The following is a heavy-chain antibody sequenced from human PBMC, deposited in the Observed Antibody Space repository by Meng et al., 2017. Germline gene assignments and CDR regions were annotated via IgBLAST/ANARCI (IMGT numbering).Heavy chain of an antibody. CDR3: ARDIVVVPAAMFEGMDV. CDR2: ISAYNGNT. D-gene: IGHD2-2*01. J-gene: IGHJ6*02. Sequence: SVKVSCKASGYTFTSYGISWVRQAPGQGLEWMGWISAYNGNTNYAQKLQGRVTMTTDTSTSTAYMELRSLRSDDTAVYYCARDIVVVPAAMFEGMDVWGQGTTVTVSS. V-gene: IGHV1-18*01. CDR1: GYTFTSYG.